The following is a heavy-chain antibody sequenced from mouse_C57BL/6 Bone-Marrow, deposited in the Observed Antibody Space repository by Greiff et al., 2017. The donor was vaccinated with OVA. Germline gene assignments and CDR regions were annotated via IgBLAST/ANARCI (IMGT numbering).Heavy chain of an antibody. Sequence: VNVVESGGGLVQPKGSLKLSCAASGFSFNTYAMNWVRQAPGKGLEWVARIRSKSNNYATYYADSVKDRFTISRDDSESMLYLQMNNLKTEDTAMYYCVRHTETVVFDYWGQGTTLTVSS. CDR2: IRSKSNNYAT. V-gene: IGHV10-1*01. CDR1: GFSFNTYA. J-gene: IGHJ2*01. CDR3: VRHTETVVFDY. D-gene: IGHD1-1*01.